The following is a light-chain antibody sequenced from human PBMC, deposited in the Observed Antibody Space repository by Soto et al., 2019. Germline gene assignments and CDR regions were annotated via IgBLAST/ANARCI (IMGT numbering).Light chain of an antibody. Sequence: VHLTHSPSFLSASVGYRVTITCRASQGIGSYLAWYQQKPGKAPKLLIYAASTLQSGVPSRFSGSGSGTEFTLTISSLQPEDFATYSCQQVNSYPLTFGGGTKVDI. CDR3: QQVNSYPLT. J-gene: IGKJ4*01. CDR2: AAS. V-gene: IGKV1-9*01. CDR1: QGIGSY.